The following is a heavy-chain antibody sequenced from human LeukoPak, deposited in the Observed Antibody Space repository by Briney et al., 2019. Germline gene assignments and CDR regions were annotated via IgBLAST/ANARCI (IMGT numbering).Heavy chain of an antibody. D-gene: IGHD6-13*01. CDR1: GYTFTTYD. V-gene: IGHV1-8*01. CDR2: MNPNGGNT. CDR3: ARIAAPGNRRLNF. J-gene: IGHJ4*02. Sequence: ASVKVSCEASGYTFTTYDINWVRQAAGQGLEWMGWMNPNGGNTGNAQKFQGRVTMTRNTSISTAYMELTSLTSEDTAVYFCARIAAPGNRRLNFWGQGTLVTVSS.